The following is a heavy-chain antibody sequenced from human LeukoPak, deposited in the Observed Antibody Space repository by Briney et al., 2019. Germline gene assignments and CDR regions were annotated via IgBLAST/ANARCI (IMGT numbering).Heavy chain of an antibody. V-gene: IGHV1-2*02. CDR1: GYTFTGHY. D-gene: IGHD7-27*01. CDR3: ARELGRNAFDI. J-gene: IGHJ3*02. Sequence: ASVKVSCKASGYTFTGHYMHWVRQAPGYGLEWMGWMNPNSGGTNYAQKFQGRITMTRDTSISTAYMELSRLRSDDTAVYYCARELGRNAFDIWGQGTMVTVSS. CDR2: MNPNSGGT.